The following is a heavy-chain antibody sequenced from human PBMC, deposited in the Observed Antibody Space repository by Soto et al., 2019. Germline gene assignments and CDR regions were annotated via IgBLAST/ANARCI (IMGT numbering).Heavy chain of an antibody. D-gene: IGHD3-3*02. CDR3: ATLGFDP. CDR1: GFSVSGYR. V-gene: IGHV3-21*04. CDR2: ISSSISYI. J-gene: IGHJ5*02. Sequence: GSLRVFFAASGFSVSGYRMNWGRQAPGKGLEWVSSISSSISYIYYADSVKGRFTISRDNTKNSLYLQMNSLKASDTAMYYCATLGFDPWGQRTLVTVSS.